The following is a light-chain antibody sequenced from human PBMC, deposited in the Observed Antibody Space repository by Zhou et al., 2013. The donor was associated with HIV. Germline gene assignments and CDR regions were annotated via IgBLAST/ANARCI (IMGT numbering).Light chain of an antibody. Sequence: DIQMTQSPASLSASVGDNVTITCRASLSIRKFLNWYQHKPGKTPKLLIFHASDLQTGVPGRFNGSGSGTEFSLTIGSLQPEDFATYYCQQTYSIHVTFGGGTKV. CDR1: LSIRKF. J-gene: IGKJ4*01. CDR2: HAS. CDR3: QQTYSIHVT. V-gene: IGKV1-39*01.